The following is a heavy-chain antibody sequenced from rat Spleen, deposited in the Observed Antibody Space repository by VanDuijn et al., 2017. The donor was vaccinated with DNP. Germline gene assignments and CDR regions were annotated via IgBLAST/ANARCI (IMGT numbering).Heavy chain of an antibody. J-gene: IGHJ4*01. D-gene: IGHD4-3*01. Sequence: QVQLKESGPGLVQPSQTLSLTCTVSGFSLTSNSVNWVRQPPGKGLEWVGTIWSGGTTDYNSTLESRLTISRDTSKSQVFLNMNSLQTEDTAIYFCSRSRIIRGPGVMDAWGQGTSVTVSS. CDR1: GFSLTSNS. CDR2: IWSGGTT. CDR3: SRSRIIRGPGVMDA. V-gene: IGHV2-1*01.